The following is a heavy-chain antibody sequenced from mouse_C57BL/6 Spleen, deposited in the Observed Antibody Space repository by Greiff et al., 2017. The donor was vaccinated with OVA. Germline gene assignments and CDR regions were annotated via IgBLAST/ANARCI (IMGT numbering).Heavy chain of an antibody. V-gene: IGHV14-2*01. J-gene: IGHJ4*01. CDR3: ARGRFPYAMDY. D-gene: IGHD1-1*01. CDR1: GFNIKDYY. CDR2: IDPEDGET. Sequence: EVKLMESGAELVKPGASVKLSCTASGFNIKDYYMHWVKQRTEQGLEWIGRIDPEDGETKYAPKFQGKATITADTSSNTAYLQLSSLTSEDTAVYYCARGRFPYAMDYWGQGTSVTVSS.